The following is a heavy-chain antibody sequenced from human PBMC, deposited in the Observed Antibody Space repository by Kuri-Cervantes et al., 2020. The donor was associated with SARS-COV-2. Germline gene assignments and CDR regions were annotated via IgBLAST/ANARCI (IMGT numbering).Heavy chain of an antibody. CDR2: ISGSGGST. D-gene: IGHD3-9*01. V-gene: IGHV3-23*01. CDR3: AKAGRKLRYFDWLLTFDY. J-gene: IGHJ4*01. CDR1: GFTFSSYS. Sequence: GESLKISCAASGFTFSSYSMNWVRQAPGKGLEWVSAISGSGGSTYYADSVKGRFTISRDNSKNTLYLQMNSLRAEDTAVYYCAKAGRKLRYFDWLLTFDYWGHGTLVTVSS.